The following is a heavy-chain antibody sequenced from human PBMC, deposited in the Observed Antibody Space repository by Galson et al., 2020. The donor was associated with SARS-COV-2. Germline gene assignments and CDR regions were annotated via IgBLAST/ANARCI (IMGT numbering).Heavy chain of an antibody. CDR1: GFTFSSYG. Sequence: GESLKISCAASGFTFSSYGMHWVRQAPGKGLEWVAVIWYDGSNKYYADSVKGRFTISRDNSKNTLYLQMNSLRAEDTAVYYCARKLVRYFDWLSYLDAFDIWGQGTMVTVSS. V-gene: IGHV3-33*01. CDR2: IWYDGSNK. D-gene: IGHD3-9*01. CDR3: ARKLVRYFDWLSYLDAFDI. J-gene: IGHJ3*02.